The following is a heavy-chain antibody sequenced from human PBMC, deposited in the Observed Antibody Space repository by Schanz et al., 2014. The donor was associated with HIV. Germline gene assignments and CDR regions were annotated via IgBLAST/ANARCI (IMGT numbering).Heavy chain of an antibody. CDR3: AREKRGAHYYYDGMDV. J-gene: IGHJ6*02. V-gene: IGHV3-33*01. Sequence: QVQLVESGGGVVQPGTSLRLSCVTSGFRFSSYGMHWVRQAPGKGLEWVAILWFDGSIDYYVDSVKGRFNISRDNAKNSLYLQMNSLRVEDTAIYYCAREKRGAHYYYDGMDVWGQGTTVTVSS. CDR1: GFRFSSYG. D-gene: IGHD3-10*01. CDR2: LWFDGSID.